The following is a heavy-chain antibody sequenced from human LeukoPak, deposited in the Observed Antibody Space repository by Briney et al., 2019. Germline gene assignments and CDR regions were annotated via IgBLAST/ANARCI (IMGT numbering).Heavy chain of an antibody. CDR1: GFTFSNYA. Sequence: GGSLRLSCSASGFTFSNYAMHWVRQAPGKGLEYVSAISSNGGSTFYADSVKGRFTISRDNSKNTLNLQMSSLRAEDTAVYYCLKDHCSSTGCSMDYWGQGTLVTVSS. CDR3: LKDHCSSTGCSMDY. D-gene: IGHD2-2*01. CDR2: ISSNGGST. V-gene: IGHV3-64D*06. J-gene: IGHJ4*02.